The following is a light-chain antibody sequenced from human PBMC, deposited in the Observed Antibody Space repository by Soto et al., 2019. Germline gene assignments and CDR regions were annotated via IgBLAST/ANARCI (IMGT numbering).Light chain of an antibody. Sequence: QSALTQPASVSGSPGQSITLSCTGTSSDIGGYDYVSWYQRHPGKAPKLIIYDVNNRPSGVSNRFSGSKSGNTASLTISGLQAEDDADDYCTSYASGSSPVVFGGGTKLTVL. J-gene: IGLJ2*01. V-gene: IGLV2-14*01. CDR3: TSYASGSSPVV. CDR2: DVN. CDR1: SSDIGGYDY.